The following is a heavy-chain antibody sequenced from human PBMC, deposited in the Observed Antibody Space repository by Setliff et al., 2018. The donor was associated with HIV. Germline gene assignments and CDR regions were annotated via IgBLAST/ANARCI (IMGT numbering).Heavy chain of an antibody. CDR3: ASRGDSGWYYRSGFDP. Sequence: LSLTCTVSGDSISSSSYYWGWIRQPPGKGLEWIGSIYYSYSTYYNPSLKSRVTISLDTSKNQLSLKLSSVTAADTAVYYCASRGDSGWYYRSGFDPWGQGTRVTAPQ. CDR1: GDSISSSSYY. D-gene: IGHD6-19*01. J-gene: IGHJ5*02. V-gene: IGHV4-39*01. CDR2: IYYSYST.